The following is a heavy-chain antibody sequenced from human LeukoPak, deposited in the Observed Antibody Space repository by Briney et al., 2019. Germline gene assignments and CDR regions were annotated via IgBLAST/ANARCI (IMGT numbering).Heavy chain of an antibody. CDR1: GDSFSSNDAA. Sequence: SQTLSLTCILSGDSFSSNDAAWNWIRQSPSRGLEWLGRTYYRSKWYNDYAISVKSRITVNPDTSKNQFSLQLNSVTPEDTAIYYCAKSGKFFFDYWGQGTLVTVSS. CDR3: AKSGKFFFDY. D-gene: IGHD1-26*01. CDR2: TYYRSKWYN. V-gene: IGHV6-1*01. J-gene: IGHJ4*02.